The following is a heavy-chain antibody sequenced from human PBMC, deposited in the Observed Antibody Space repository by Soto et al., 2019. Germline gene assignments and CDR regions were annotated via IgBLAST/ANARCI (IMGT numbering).Heavy chain of an antibody. CDR3: PRGRVGLREPIDPSAL. Sequence: QVQLQESGPGLVKPSQPLSLTCAVSGGSIRSGGYYWTWMRQHPGKGLEWIGYIHYSGTTHYNPSLTRRTTIAVDASENSFSLNLTSVTAPDTATYCCPRGRVGLREPIDPSALWGQGTMVVVSS. CDR1: GGSIRSGGYY. CDR2: IHYSGTT. D-gene: IGHD3-16*01. J-gene: IGHJ3*01. V-gene: IGHV4-31*11.